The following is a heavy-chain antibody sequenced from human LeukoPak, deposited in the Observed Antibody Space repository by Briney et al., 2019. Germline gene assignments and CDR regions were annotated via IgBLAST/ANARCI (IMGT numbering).Heavy chain of an antibody. V-gene: IGHV4-59*11. CDR2: IYYSGST. D-gene: IGHD6-19*01. J-gene: IGHJ6*03. CDR3: ARSGLVKGVSYYYYMDV. CDR1: GGSISSHY. Sequence: SETLSLTCTVSGGSISSHYWSWIRQPPGKGLEWIGYIYYSGSTNYNPSLKSRVTISVDTSKNQFSLKLSSVTAADTAVYYCARSGLVKGVSYYYYMDVWGKGTTVTVSS.